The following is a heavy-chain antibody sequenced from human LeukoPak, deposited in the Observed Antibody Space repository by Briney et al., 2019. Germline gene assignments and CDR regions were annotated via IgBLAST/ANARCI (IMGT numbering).Heavy chain of an antibody. CDR3: ARGSKGETNPYYYDFDY. CDR1: GDSISSGDNY. CDR2: IFYTGST. V-gene: IGHV4-30-4*01. Sequence: SETLSLTCTVSGDSISSGDNYWSWIRQPPGKGLEWIGYIFYTGSTFYNPSLKSRVTISVDTSKNQFSLKLSSVTAADTAVYYCARGSKGETNPYYYDFDYWGQGTLVTVSS. J-gene: IGHJ4*02. D-gene: IGHD3-10*01.